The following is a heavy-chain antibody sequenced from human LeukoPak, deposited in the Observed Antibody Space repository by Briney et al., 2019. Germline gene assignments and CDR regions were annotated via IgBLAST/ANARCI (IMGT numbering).Heavy chain of an antibody. V-gene: IGHV2-5*02. D-gene: IGHD4-17*01. Sequence: SGPTLVKPTQTLTLTCTFSGFSLTTGGMGVGWIRQPPGKALEWLAFIHWDGDKRYSPSLNGRLSITKDTSKNQVVLTMTNMDPVDTATYYCAHRRGYGDYDRWGQGTLVTVSS. J-gene: IGHJ4*02. CDR2: IHWDGDK. CDR1: GFSLTTGGMG. CDR3: AHRRGYGDYDR.